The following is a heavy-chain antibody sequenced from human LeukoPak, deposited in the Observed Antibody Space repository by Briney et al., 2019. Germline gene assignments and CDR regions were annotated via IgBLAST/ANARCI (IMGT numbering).Heavy chain of an antibody. CDR2: IYYSGST. J-gene: IGHJ4*02. V-gene: IGHV4-38-2*01. CDR3: ARHPAPGIAAAGRYAFDY. Sequence: SETLSLTCAVSGYSISSGYYWGWIRQPPGKGLEWIGSIYYSGSTYYNPSLKSRVTISVDTSKNQCSLRLSSVTAADTAIYYCARHPAPGIAAAGRYAFDYWGQGTLVTVSS. D-gene: IGHD6-13*01. CDR1: GYSISSGYY.